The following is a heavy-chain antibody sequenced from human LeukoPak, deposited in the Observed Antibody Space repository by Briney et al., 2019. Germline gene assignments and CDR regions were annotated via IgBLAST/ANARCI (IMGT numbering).Heavy chain of an antibody. D-gene: IGHD6-13*01. J-gene: IGHJ4*02. V-gene: IGHV4-31*03. CDR1: GGSISSGGYY. CDR3: AREMIAAAGHIDY. CDR2: IYYSGST. Sequence: SETLSLTCTVSGGSISSGGYYWSWIRQHPGKGLEWIGYIYYSGSTYYNPSLKSRVTISVDTSKNQFSLKLSSVTAADTAVYYCAREMIAAAGHIDYWGQGTLVTVSS.